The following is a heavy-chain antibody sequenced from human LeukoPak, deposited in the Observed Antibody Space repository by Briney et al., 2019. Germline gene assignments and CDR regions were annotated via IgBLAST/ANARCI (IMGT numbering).Heavy chain of an antibody. V-gene: IGHV3-48*01. D-gene: IGHD6-13*01. J-gene: IGHJ4*02. CDR2: ISSSSSTI. Sequence: GGSLRLSCAASGFTFSSYSMNWVRQAPGKGLEWVSYISSSSSTIYYADSVKGRFTISRDNAKNSLYLQMNSLRAEDTAVYYCARDSSSSWYSGDYWGQGTLVTVSS. CDR1: GFTFSSYS. CDR3: ARDSSSSWYSGDY.